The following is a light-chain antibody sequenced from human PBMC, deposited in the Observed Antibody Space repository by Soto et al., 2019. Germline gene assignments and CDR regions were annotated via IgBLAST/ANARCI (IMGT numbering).Light chain of an antibody. Sequence: EIVLTQSPGTLSLSPGERATLSCRASQSVNSYLAWYQQKPGQAPRLLIYDASNRATGIPDRGSGTGSGTDFTLTISRLEPEDFAVELGQQHGGSPRTCGQGTRVEI. V-gene: IGKV3-20*01. CDR1: QSVNSY. CDR3: QQHGGSPRT. CDR2: DAS. J-gene: IGKJ1*01.